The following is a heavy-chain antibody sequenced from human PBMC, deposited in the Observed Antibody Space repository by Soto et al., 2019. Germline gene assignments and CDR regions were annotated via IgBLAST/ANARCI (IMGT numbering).Heavy chain of an antibody. D-gene: IGHD6-19*01. J-gene: IGHJ4*02. CDR1: GFTFSSYG. Sequence: QVQLVESGGGMVQPGTSLRLSCAASGFTFSSYGMHWVRQPPGKGLEWVAVISYDGSSKFYADSVKGRFTVSRDSSKNTLFLQMNNLRPEDTAVYYCAKGGSGWYEEDYFDYWGQGTLVTVSS. CDR3: AKGGSGWYEEDYFDY. V-gene: IGHV3-30*18. CDR2: ISYDGSSK.